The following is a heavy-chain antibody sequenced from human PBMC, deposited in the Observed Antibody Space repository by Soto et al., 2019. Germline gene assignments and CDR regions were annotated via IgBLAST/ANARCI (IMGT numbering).Heavy chain of an antibody. CDR1: GGSISSNNYY. Sequence: QLQLQESGPGLVKPSETLSLTCSVTGGSISSNNYYWGWIRQAPGKGLEGIGTISYTGSTNNNPSFKSQVTISVDTAKNQFSMKLSSVTAADTAVYYYASIVLETFRYYAMDVWGQGTAVTVSS. V-gene: IGHV4-39*01. D-gene: IGHD2-8*02. J-gene: IGHJ6*02. CDR2: ISYTGST. CDR3: ASIVLETFRYYAMDV.